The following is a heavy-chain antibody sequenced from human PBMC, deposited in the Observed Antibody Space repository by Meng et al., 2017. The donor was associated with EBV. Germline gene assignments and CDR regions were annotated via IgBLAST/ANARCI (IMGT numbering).Heavy chain of an antibody. Sequence: QLPLPRSVPGLVKPSETLSLPCIVSCCSVTSGAYHWSWIRQSPGKGLEWIGYIYDTGITIYNPSLKSRVTISLETSKNQFSLKVNSVTTADTAVYYCAKSRSSTPGIVDDWGQGTLVTVSS. CDR3: AKSRSSTPGIVDD. CDR2: IYDTGIT. D-gene: IGHD2/OR15-2a*01. V-gene: IGHV4-61*08. CDR1: CCSVTSGAYH. J-gene: IGHJ4*02.